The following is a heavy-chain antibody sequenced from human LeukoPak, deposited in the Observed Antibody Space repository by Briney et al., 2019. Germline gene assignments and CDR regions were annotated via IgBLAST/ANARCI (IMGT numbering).Heavy chain of an antibody. J-gene: IGHJ5*02. D-gene: IGHD2-2*01. V-gene: IGHV3-48*03. CDR3: ARGSGAVPAASFDNWFDP. CDR1: GLTFSSYE. Sequence: PGGSLRLSCAASGLTFSSYEMNWVRQAPGKGLEWVSYISSSGSFIYYADSVKGRFTISRDNAKNSLYLQMNSLRAEDTAVYYCARGSGAVPAASFDNWFDPWGQGTLVTVSS. CDR2: ISSSGSFI.